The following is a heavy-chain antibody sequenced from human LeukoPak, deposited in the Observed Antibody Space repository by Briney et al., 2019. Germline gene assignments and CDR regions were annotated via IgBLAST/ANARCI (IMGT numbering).Heavy chain of an antibody. J-gene: IGHJ3*02. CDR3: VKGRMVRGVHDAFDI. Sequence: GGSLRLSCSASGFTFSSYAMHWVRQAPGKRLEYVSAISSNGGSTYYADSVKGRFTISRDNSKNTLYLQMSSLRAEDTAVYYCVKGRMVRGVHDAFDIWGQGTMVTVSS. V-gene: IGHV3-64D*06. CDR1: GFTFSSYA. D-gene: IGHD3-10*01. CDR2: ISSNGGST.